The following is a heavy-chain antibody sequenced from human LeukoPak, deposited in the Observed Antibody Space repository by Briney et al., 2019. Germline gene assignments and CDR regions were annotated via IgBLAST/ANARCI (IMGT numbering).Heavy chain of an antibody. D-gene: IGHD2/OR15-2a*01. J-gene: IGHJ4*02. V-gene: IGHV3-7*05. CDR3: ARPARSNVNFF. CDR2: IKPDGSEK. Sequence: PGGSLRLSCAASGFTFSSYWMAWVRQAPGKGLEWVTSIKPDGSEKRYVDSVKGRFTISRDNTKNSLYLQMSSLRAENTAVYYCARPARSNVNFFWGQGTLVTVSS. CDR1: GFTFSSYW.